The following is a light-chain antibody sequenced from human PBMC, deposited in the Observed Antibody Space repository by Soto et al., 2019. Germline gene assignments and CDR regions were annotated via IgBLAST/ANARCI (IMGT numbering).Light chain of an antibody. CDR1: QSVLYSSNNKNY. CDR2: WAS. V-gene: IGKV4-1*01. CDR3: QQYYSTLLT. Sequence: ITLSPATLAVSLGERATINCKSSQSVLYSSNNKNYLAWYQQKPGQPPKLLIYWASTRESGVPDRFSGSGSGPDFTLTISSLQAEDVAVYYCQQYYSTLLTFGGGTKVDI. J-gene: IGKJ4*01.